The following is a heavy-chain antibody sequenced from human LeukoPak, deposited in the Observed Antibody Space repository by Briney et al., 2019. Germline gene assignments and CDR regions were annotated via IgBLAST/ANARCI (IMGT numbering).Heavy chain of an antibody. CDR3: ARTQTMTAVTTYDS. D-gene: IGHD4-17*01. CDR2: IYSGGST. CDR1: GFTVSSNY. Sequence: GGSLRLSCAASGFTVSSNYMSWVCQAPGKGLEWVSVIYSGGSTYYADSVKGRFTISRDNAKDSLYLQMNSLRAEDTAVYYCARTQTMTAVTTYDSWGQGTLVTVSS. V-gene: IGHV3-53*01. J-gene: IGHJ5*01.